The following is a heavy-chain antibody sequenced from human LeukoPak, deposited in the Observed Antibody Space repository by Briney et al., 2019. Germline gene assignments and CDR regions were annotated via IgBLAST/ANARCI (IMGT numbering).Heavy chain of an antibody. CDR2: ISGSGGGT. CDR1: GFTFTSYA. V-gene: IGHV3-23*01. CDR3: AKDGYNWNPVYYFDY. Sequence: GGSLRLSCTASGFTFTSYAMSWVRQAPGKGLEWVSAISGSGGGTYYADSVKGRFTISRDNSKNTLYLQMNSLRAEDTAVYYCAKDGYNWNPVYYFDYWGRGTLVTVSS. D-gene: IGHD1-1*01. J-gene: IGHJ4*02.